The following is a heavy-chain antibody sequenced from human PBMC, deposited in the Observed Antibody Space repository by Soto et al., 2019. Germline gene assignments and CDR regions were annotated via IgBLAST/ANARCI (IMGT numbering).Heavy chain of an antibody. CDR3: AKDVHYDIVTGIEYFHH. CDR2: ISGSARST. D-gene: IGHD3-9*01. V-gene: IGHV3-23*01. J-gene: IGHJ1*01. CDR1: GFTFSSYA. Sequence: PGGSLRLSCTASGFTFSSYAMGWVRRAPGKGLEWVSAISGSARSTKYADSVKGRFTISRDNSKNTLFLQMSSLRAEDTAVYYCAKDVHYDIVTGIEYFHHWAQGTLVTVSS.